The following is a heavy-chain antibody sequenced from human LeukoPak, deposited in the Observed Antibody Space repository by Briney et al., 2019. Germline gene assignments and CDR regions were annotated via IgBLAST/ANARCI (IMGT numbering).Heavy chain of an antibody. CDR1: AFAFSTYT. Sequence: GGSLRLSCAASAFAFSTYTISWVRQAPGKGLEWVSSISSTSSYTYYADSVKGRFTISRDNARKSLYLQMNSLRAEDTALYYCARAVRGSYYHYWGQGTLVTVSS. CDR3: ARAVRGSYYHY. J-gene: IGHJ4*02. CDR2: ISSTSSYT. D-gene: IGHD1-26*01. V-gene: IGHV3-21*04.